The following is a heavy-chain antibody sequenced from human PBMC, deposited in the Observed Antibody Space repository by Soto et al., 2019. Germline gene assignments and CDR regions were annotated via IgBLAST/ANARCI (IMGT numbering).Heavy chain of an antibody. CDR1: GGSVSSGSYY. CDR2: IYYSGST. CDR3: ATTYSYYANSDN. D-gene: IGHD4-4*01. J-gene: IGHJ4*02. Sequence: PSETLSLTCTVSGGSVSSGSYYWSWIRQPPGKGLEWIGYIYYSGSTNYNPSLKSRVTISTDTSKNQFSLKLSSVIAADTAVYYCATTYSYYANSDNWGQGTLVTVSS. V-gene: IGHV4-61*01.